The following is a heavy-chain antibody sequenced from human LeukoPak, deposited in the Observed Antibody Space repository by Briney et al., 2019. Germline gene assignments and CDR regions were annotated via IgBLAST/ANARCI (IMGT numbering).Heavy chain of an antibody. Sequence: SGTLSLTCGVSGGSIISANWWSWVRQPPGKGLEWIAKIYHTGSTNYNPSLKSRVIISLDKSQNQLSLRLTSVTAADTAVYFCAAATTGWFDPWGQGSLVTVSS. V-gene: IGHV4-4*02. CDR1: GGSIISANW. D-gene: IGHD4-17*01. J-gene: IGHJ5*02. CDR2: IYHTGST. CDR3: AAATTGWFDP.